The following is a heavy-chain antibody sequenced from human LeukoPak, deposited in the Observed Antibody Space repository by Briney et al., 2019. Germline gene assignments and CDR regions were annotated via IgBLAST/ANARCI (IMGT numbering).Heavy chain of an antibody. CDR3: ARVGIAAAGTSWLDP. CDR1: GDSVSSNSAA. J-gene: IGHJ5*02. V-gene: IGHV6-1*01. Sequence: SQTLSLTCAISGDSVSSNSAAWNWIRQSPSRGLEWLGRKYYRSKWYNDYAVSVKSRITINPDTSKNQFSLQLNSVTPEDTAVYYCARVGIAAAGTSWLDPWGQGTLVTVSS. CDR2: KYYRSKWYN. D-gene: IGHD6-13*01.